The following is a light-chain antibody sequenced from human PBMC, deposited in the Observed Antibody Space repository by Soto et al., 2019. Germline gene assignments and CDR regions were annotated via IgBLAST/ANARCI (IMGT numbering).Light chain of an antibody. V-gene: IGLV2-23*02. CDR2: DVS. CDR3: CSYADNSRV. Sequence: QSVLTQPASVSGSPGQSITISCTGTSSDVGSYNLVSWYQQHPSKAPKLIIYDVSKRPSGVSNRFSGSKSGNTASLTISGLQAEDEADYYCCSYADNSRVFGGGTKLTVL. J-gene: IGLJ3*02. CDR1: SSDVGSYNL.